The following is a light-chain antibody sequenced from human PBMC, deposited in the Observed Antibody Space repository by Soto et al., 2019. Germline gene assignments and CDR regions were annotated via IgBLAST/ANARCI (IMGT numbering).Light chain of an antibody. CDR2: EVT. V-gene: IGLV2-8*01. CDR1: SSDVGGANS. Sequence: QSALTQPPSASGSPGQSVTISCTGGSSDVGGANSVSWYQQHPGKAPKLMIYEVTKRPSGVPDRFSGSKSGNTASLTVSGLQAEDEADYYCSSYAGSISYVFGTGTKVTVL. J-gene: IGLJ1*01. CDR3: SSYAGSISYV.